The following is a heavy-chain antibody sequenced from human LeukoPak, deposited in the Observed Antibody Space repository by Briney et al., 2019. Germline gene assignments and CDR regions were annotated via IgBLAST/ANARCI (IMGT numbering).Heavy chain of an antibody. V-gene: IGHV3-23*01. CDR1: GFTFSTYA. CDR2: IGRSGGNT. D-gene: IGHD2-21*01. CDR3: AKEGLGVSIYYFDS. Sequence: GGSLRLSCAASGFTFSTYAMTWVRQAPGKGLEWVSAIGRSGGNTYYADSVKGRFTISRDNSKNTLYLQMNSLRAEDTALYYCAKEGLGVSIYYFDSWGQGTLVTVPS. J-gene: IGHJ4*02.